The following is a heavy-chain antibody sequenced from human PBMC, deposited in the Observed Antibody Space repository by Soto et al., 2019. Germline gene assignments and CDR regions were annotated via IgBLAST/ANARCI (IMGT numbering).Heavy chain of an antibody. V-gene: IGHV4-30-4*01. CDR3: AFCTSCYEFDYYGMDV. Sequence: QVQLQESGPGLVKPSQTLSLTCTVSGGSISSGDYYWSWIRQPPGKGLEWIGYIYYSGSTYYNPSLKSRVTISVDTSKYQFSPKLSSVTAADTAVYYFAFCTSCYEFDYYGMDVWGQGTTVTVSS. J-gene: IGHJ6*02. CDR1: GGSISSGDYY. CDR2: IYYSGST. D-gene: IGHD2-2*01.